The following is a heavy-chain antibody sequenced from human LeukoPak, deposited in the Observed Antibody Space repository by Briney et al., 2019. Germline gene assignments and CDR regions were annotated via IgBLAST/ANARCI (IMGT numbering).Heavy chain of an antibody. CDR3: AKPSLRLQQQLLPFDY. J-gene: IGHJ4*02. CDR1: GFTFSSYG. CDR2: IRYDGSNK. V-gene: IGHV3-30*02. D-gene: IGHD4-11*01. Sequence: GGSLRLSCAASGFTFSSYGMHWVRQAPGKGLEWVAFIRYDGSNKYYADSVKGRFTISRDNSKNTLYLQMNSLRAEDTAVYYCAKPSLRLQQQLLPFDYWGQGTLVTVSS.